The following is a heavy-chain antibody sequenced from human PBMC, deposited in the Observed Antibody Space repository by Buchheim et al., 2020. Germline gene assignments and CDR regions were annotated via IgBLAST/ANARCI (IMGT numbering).Heavy chain of an antibody. J-gene: IGHJ4*02. Sequence: QVQLVESGGGVVQPGRSLRLSCAASGFTFSSYGMHWVRQAPGEGLEWVAVISYDGSNKYYADSVKGRFTISRDNSKNTLYLQMNSLRAEDTAVYYCAGEWELLLGFDYWGQGTL. CDR3: AGEWELLLGFDY. CDR1: GFTFSSYG. CDR2: ISYDGSNK. D-gene: IGHD1-26*01. V-gene: IGHV3-30*03.